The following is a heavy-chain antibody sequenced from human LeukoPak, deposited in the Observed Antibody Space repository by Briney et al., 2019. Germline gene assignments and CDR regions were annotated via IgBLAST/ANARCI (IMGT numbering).Heavy chain of an antibody. CDR3: ARGYTMVRGVIIYPTGFDY. CDR2: TYYRSKWYN. CDR1: GDSVSSNSAA. D-gene: IGHD3-10*01. Sequence: QTLSLTCAISGDSVSSNSAAWNWIRQSPSRGLEWLGRTYYRSKWYNDYAVSVKSRITINPDTSKNQFSLKLSSVTAADTAVYYCARGYTMVRGVIIYPTGFDYWGQGTLVTVSS. J-gene: IGHJ4*02. V-gene: IGHV6-1*01.